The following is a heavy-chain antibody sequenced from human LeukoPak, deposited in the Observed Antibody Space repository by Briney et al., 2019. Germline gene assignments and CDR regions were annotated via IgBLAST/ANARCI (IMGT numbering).Heavy chain of an antibody. V-gene: IGHV3-21*01. CDR2: ISSGSSYI. Sequence: GGSLRLSCAASGFTSSSYIMNWVRQAPGKGLEWVSSISSGSSYIYYADSVKGRFTISRDDARNSLYLQMNSLRAEDTAVYYCAKDPTTYYYYYMDVWGKGTTVTVSS. J-gene: IGHJ6*03. CDR3: AKDPTTYYYYYMDV. CDR1: GFTSSSYI. D-gene: IGHD1-1*01.